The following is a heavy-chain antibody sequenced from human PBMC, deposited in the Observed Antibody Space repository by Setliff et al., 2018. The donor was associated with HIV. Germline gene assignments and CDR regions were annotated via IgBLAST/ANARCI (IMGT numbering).Heavy chain of an antibody. CDR2: INHTGNT. Sequence: PSETLSLTCAVYGGSFSGYHWNWIRQFPGKGLEWIGEINHTGNTQYNPSLKSRVTMSEGTSKNQFFLKLTSLSAADTAVYYCARDRIEVVVDGPHDVFDVWGRGTTVTVSS. CDR3: ARDRIEVVVDGPHDVFDV. J-gene: IGHJ3*01. V-gene: IGHV4-34*01. D-gene: IGHD2-15*01. CDR1: GGSFSGYH.